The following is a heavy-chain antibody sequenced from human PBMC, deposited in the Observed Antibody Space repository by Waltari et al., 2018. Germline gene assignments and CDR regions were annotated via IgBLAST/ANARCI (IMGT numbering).Heavy chain of an antibody. CDR3: ARRLNWNYGLYYFDY. CDR1: GGSFSGYY. CDR2: INHSGST. V-gene: IGHV4-34*01. D-gene: IGHD1-7*01. J-gene: IGHJ4*02. Sequence: QVQLQQWGAGLLKPSETLSLTCAVYGGSFSGYYWSWIRQPPGKGLEWIGEINHSGSTNYNPSLKSRVTISVDTSKNQFSLKLSSVTAADMAVYYCARRLNWNYGLYYFDYWGQGTLVTVSS.